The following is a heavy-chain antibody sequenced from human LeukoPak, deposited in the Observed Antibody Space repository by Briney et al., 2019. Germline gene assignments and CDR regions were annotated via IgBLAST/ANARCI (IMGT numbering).Heavy chain of an antibody. V-gene: IGHV1-18*01. CDR3: ARDGTSGSYFHSRYYFDY. D-gene: IGHD3-10*01. CDR1: GGTFSSYA. J-gene: IGHJ4*02. CDR2: ISAYNGNT. Sequence: GASVKVSCKASGGTFSSYAISWVRQAPGQGLEWMGWISAYNGNTNYAQKLQGRVTMTTDTSTSTAYMELRSLRSDDTAAYYCARDGTSGSYFHSRYYFDYWGQGTLVTVSS.